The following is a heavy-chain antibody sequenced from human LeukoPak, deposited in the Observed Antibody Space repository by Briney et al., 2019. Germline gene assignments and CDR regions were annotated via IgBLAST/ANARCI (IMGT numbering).Heavy chain of an antibody. Sequence: GGSLRLSCAASGFTFSSYVMHWVRQAPGKGLEYVSGISGNGGSTYYANSVKGRFTISRDNAKNTLNLQMNSLRAEDTAVYYCARDLGQYYDTSDNWFDPWGQGTLVTVSS. J-gene: IGHJ5*02. CDR3: ARDLGQYYDTSDNWFDP. V-gene: IGHV3-64*01. D-gene: IGHD3-22*01. CDR2: ISGNGGST. CDR1: GFTFSSYV.